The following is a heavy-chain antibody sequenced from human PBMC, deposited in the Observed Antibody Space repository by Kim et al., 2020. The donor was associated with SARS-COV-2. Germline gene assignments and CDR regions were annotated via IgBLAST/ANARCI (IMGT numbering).Heavy chain of an antibody. V-gene: IGHV1-3*01. CDR3: ARGHRSYYYYGMDV. CDR1: GYTFTSYA. CDR2: INAGNGNT. Sequence: ASVKVSCKASGYTFTSYAMHWVRQAPGQRLEWMGWINAGNGNTKYSQKFQGRVTITRDTSASTAYMELSSLRSEDTAVYYCARGHRSYYYYGMDVWGQGTTVTVSS. J-gene: IGHJ6*02.